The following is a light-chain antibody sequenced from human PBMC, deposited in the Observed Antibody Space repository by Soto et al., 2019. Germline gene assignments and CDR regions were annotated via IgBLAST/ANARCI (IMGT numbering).Light chain of an antibody. CDR3: QQYNIWPRT. V-gene: IGKV3-15*01. J-gene: IGKJ1*01. CDR2: RAS. Sequence: EVVMTQSPATVSVSPGERATLSCRASQSVSSNLAWYQLKPGQAPRLLIYRASTRATGLPARFSGSGSGTEFTLTISSLQSEDFAIYYCQQYNIWPRTFGQGTKVDIK. CDR1: QSVSSN.